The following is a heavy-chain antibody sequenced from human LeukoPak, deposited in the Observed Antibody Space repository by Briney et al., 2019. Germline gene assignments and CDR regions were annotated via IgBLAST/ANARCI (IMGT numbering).Heavy chain of an antibody. Sequence: AGGSLRLSCAASGFTFGSYSMNWVRQAPGKGLEWVSYISSSSTIYYADSVKGRFTISRDNAKNSLYLQMNSLRAEDTAVYYCAREVPPSGWGADRGGMDVWGQGTTVTVSS. V-gene: IGHV3-48*04. J-gene: IGHJ6*02. D-gene: IGHD3-16*01. CDR1: GFTFGSYS. CDR3: AREVPPSGWGADRGGMDV. CDR2: ISSSSTI.